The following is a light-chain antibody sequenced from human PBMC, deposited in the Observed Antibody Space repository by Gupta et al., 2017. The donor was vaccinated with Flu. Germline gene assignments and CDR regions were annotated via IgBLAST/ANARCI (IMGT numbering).Light chain of an antibody. J-gene: IGLJ2*01. Sequence: QSALTPPPSASGSPGQSVTISCTGTSSDIGGYDYVSWYQQHPGKAPKLMIYEVNKRPSGVPDRFSGSKSGNTASLTVSGLQAEDEADYYCSSYAVSNYLVFGGGTELTVL. CDR3: SSYAVSNYLV. CDR2: EVN. V-gene: IGLV2-8*01. CDR1: SSDIGGYDY.